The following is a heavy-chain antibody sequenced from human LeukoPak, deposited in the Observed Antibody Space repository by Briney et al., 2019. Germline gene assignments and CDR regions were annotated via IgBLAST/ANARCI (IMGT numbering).Heavy chain of an antibody. CDR3: ATSMVRGVYADAAFDI. J-gene: IGHJ3*02. Sequence: SETLSLTCTVSGGSISSYYWSWIRQPAAKGLEWIGRIYTSGSTNYNPSLKSRVTMVVDTSKNQFSLKLSSVTAADTAVDYCATSMVRGVYADAAFDIWGQGTMVTVSS. V-gene: IGHV4-4*07. D-gene: IGHD3-10*01. CDR1: GGSISSYY. CDR2: IYTSGST.